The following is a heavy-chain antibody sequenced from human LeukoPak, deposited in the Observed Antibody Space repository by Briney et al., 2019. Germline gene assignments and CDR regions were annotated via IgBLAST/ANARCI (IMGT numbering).Heavy chain of an antibody. J-gene: IGHJ6*03. V-gene: IGHV4-4*02. D-gene: IGHD3-10*01. CDR3: ARTRGQILLPNYYMDV. CDR1: GESIRSSNW. Sequence: SGTLSLTFAVSGESIRSSNWWSWIRQPPGKGLEWIGEINHSGSTNYNPSLKSRVTISVDTSKNQFSLKLSSVTAADTAVYYCARTRGQILLPNYYMDVWGKGTTVTVSS. CDR2: INHSGST.